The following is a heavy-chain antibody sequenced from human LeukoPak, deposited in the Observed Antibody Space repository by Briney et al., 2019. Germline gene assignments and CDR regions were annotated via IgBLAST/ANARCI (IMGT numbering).Heavy chain of an antibody. J-gene: IGHJ4*02. CDR3: TTVPSSIEYSSSSWY. CDR1: GFTFSNAW. V-gene: IGHV3-15*01. Sequence: GGSLRLSCAASGFTFSNAWMSWVRQAPGKGLEWVGRIKSKTDGGTTDYAAPVKGRFTISRDDSKNTLYLQMNSLKTEDTAVYYCTTVPSSIEYSSSSWYRGQGTLVTVSS. CDR2: IKSKTDGGTT. D-gene: IGHD6-6*01.